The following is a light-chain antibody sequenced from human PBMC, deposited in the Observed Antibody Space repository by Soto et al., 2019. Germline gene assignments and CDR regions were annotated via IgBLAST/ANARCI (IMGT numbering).Light chain of an antibody. CDR1: QSLLHSNGNNY. Sequence: DIVMTQSPLSVPVTPGEPASISCRSSQSLLHSNGNNYLDWYLQTPGQSPQLLISLGSNRAAGDPDRFSGSGSGTDFTLKTSRVKAQDVAVYYCLHALQTPSTLGQGTKVEIK. V-gene: IGKV2-28*01. CDR2: LGS. CDR3: LHALQTPST. J-gene: IGKJ2*01.